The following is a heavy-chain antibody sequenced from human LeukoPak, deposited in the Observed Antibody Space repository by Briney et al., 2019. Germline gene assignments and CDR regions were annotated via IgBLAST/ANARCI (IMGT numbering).Heavy chain of an antibody. Sequence: SVKVSCKASGGTFSSYAISWVRQAPGQGLERMGGIIPIFGTANYAQKFQGRVTITTDESTSTAYMELSSLRSEDTAVYYCAISGYSSSWDSDYWGQGTLVTVSS. CDR1: GGTFSSYA. V-gene: IGHV1-69*05. CDR2: IIPIFGTA. CDR3: AISGYSSSWDSDY. J-gene: IGHJ4*02. D-gene: IGHD6-13*01.